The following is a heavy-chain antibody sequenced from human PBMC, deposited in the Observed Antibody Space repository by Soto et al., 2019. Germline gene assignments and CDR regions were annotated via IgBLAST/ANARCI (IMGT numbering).Heavy chain of an antibody. D-gene: IGHD2-2*01. Sequence: SVKVSCKASGGNFSSYAISWVRQAPGQGLEWMGGIIPIFGTENYAQQFQGRVTITADESTSTAYMELSSLRSEDTAVYYCARVYCSSTSCYLDYWGQGTLVTVSS. CDR2: IIPIFGTE. CDR3: ARVYCSSTSCYLDY. V-gene: IGHV1-69*13. J-gene: IGHJ4*02. CDR1: GGNFSSYA.